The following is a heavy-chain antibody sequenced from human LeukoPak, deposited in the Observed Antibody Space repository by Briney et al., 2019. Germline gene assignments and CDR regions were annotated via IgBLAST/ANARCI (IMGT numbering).Heavy chain of an antibody. CDR1: GYSFTGYF. CDR2: INPNSGDT. CDR3: ARDPGEGGNAFDL. J-gene: IGHJ3*01. Sequence: GASVKVSCKASGYSFTGYFIHWVRQAPGQGLEWVGWINPNSGDTNYAQRFQGGVTMTRDTSISTAYLELSRLRSDDTALYYCARDPGEGGNAFDLWGQGTMVTISS. V-gene: IGHV1-2*02. D-gene: IGHD3-16*01.